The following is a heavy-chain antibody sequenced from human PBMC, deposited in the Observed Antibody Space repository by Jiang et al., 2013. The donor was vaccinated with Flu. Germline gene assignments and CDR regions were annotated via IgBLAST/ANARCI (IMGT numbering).Heavy chain of an antibody. CDR2: IYWDDDK. CDR1: GFSLSTSGVG. D-gene: IGHD6-13*01. V-gene: IGHV2-5*02. Sequence: KPTQTLTLTCTFSGFSLSTSGVGVGWIRQPPGKALEWLALIYWDDDKRYSPSLKSRLTITKDTSKNQVVLTMTNMDPVDTATYYSICSSSWDHRVXYWGQGTLVTVSS. J-gene: IGHJ4*02. CDR3: ICSSSWDHRVXY.